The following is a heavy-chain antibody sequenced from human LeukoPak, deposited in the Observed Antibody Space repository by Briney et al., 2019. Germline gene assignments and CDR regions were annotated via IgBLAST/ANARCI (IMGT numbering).Heavy chain of an antibody. V-gene: IGHV4-4*07. D-gene: IGHD7-27*01. CDR2: IYTSGST. Sequence: KTSETLSLTCTVSGGSISSYYWSWIRQPAGKGLEWIGRIYTSGSTNYNPSLKSRVTISVDKSKNQFSLKLSSVTAADTAVYYCARDGDYYFDYWGQGTLVAVSS. CDR3: ARDGDYYFDY. J-gene: IGHJ4*02. CDR1: GGSISSYY.